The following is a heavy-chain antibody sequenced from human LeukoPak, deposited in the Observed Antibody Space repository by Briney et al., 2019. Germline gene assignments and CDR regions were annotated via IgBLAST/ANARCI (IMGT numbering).Heavy chain of an antibody. J-gene: IGHJ4*02. Sequence: PGGSLRLSCAASGFTVSDNYMSWVRQAPGKGLEWVSVLYSDGRTYYADSMKGRFTISRDNSKSTLDLQMSSLRAEDTAVYYCTSQGEQRYNSGWPPFDYWGQGTPVTVSS. CDR3: TSQGEQRYNSGWPPFDY. V-gene: IGHV3-66*04. D-gene: IGHD6-19*01. CDR2: LYSDGRT. CDR1: GFTVSDNY.